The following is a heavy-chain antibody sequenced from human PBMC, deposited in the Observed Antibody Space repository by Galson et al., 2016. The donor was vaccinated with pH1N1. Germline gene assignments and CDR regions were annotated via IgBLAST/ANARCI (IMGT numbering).Heavy chain of an antibody. D-gene: IGHD3-16*01. Sequence: LVKPTQTLTMTCNFSGFSVTSIRMGVGWIRQPPGKGLEWLAVIHWDDDKRYSTSLKSRLTITKDTSKNPVVLKMTNMDPADTATYYFTHREVMITNDFDFSGQGTMVTVSS. J-gene: IGHJ3*01. V-gene: IGHV2-5*02. CDR1: GFSVTSIRMG. CDR3: THREVMITNDFDF. CDR2: IHWDDDK.